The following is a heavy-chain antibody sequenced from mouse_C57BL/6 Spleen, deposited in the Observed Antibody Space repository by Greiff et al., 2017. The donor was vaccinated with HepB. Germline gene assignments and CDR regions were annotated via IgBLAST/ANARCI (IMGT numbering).Heavy chain of an antibody. J-gene: IGHJ2*01. CDR3: ARDRITAVVVYYVDY. V-gene: IGHV5-4*01. CDR2: ISDGGSYT. CDR1: GFTFSSYA. D-gene: IGHD1-1*01. Sequence: EVMLVEPGGGLVKPGGSLKLSCAASGFTFSSYAMSWVRQTPEKRLEWVATISDGGSYTYYQDNVKGRFTISRDNAKNNRYLQMSQLKSEDTAMYCCARDRITAVVVYYVDYWGQGTTLTVSS.